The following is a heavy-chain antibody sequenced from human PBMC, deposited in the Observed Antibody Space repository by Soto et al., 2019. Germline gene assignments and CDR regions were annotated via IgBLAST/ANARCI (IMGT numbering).Heavy chain of an antibody. CDR1: GGSFSTYY. D-gene: IGHD2-2*02. J-gene: IGHJ4*02. Sequence: SETLSLTCAVSGGSFSTYYWSWIRQPPGKGLEWIGEINHSATTSYNPSLKSRVTISVDTSKNQFSLNLSSVTAADTAVYYCARGGGHCSSSICYIHLNWAKGTLVTDSS. CDR2: INHSATT. V-gene: IGHV4-34*01. CDR3: ARGGGHCSSSICYIHLN.